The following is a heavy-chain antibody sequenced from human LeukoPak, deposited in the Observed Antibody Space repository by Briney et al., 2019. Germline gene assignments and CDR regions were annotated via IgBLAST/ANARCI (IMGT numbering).Heavy chain of an antibody. D-gene: IGHD2-15*01. Sequence: PGGSLRLSCAASGFTFSSYSMNWVRQAPGKGLEWVSYISSSSSTIYYADSVKGRFTISRDNAKNSLYLQMNSLRDEDTAVYYCASRIVVVAGPFDAFDIWGQGTMVTVSS. CDR1: GFTFSSYS. CDR2: ISSSSSTI. J-gene: IGHJ3*02. V-gene: IGHV3-48*02. CDR3: ASRIVVVAGPFDAFDI.